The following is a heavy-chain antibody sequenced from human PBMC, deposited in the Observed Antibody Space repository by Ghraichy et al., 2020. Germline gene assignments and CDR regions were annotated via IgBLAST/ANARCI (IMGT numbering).Heavy chain of an antibody. D-gene: IGHD6-19*01. CDR2: ISGSGGST. Sequence: GESLNISCAASGFTFSSYAMSWVRQAPGKGLEWVSAISGSGGSTYYADSVKGRFTISRDNSKNTLYLQMNSLRAEDTAVYYCAKAYRIMVAGTRCAFDIWGQGTMVTVSS. CDR1: GFTFSSYA. V-gene: IGHV3-23*01. J-gene: IGHJ3*02. CDR3: AKAYRIMVAGTRCAFDI.